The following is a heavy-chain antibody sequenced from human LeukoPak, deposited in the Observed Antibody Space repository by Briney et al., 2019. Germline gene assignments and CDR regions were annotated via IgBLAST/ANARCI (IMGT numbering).Heavy chain of an antibody. CDR3: AASLKVRGVINFDY. CDR1: GVSISSSY. D-gene: IGHD3-10*01. Sequence: SETLSLTCSVSGVSISSSYWSWIRQPPGKGLEWIGYIYYSGSTNYNPSLKSRLTISIDTSKNQFSLKLSSVTAADTAVYYCAASLKVRGVINFDYWGQGALVTVSS. V-gene: IGHV4-59*01. J-gene: IGHJ4*02. CDR2: IYYSGST.